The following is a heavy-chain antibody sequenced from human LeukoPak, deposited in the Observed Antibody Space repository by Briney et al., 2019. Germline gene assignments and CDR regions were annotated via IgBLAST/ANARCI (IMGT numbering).Heavy chain of an antibody. CDR2: IYSGGST. Sequence: GGSLRLSCAASGFTVSSNYMSWVRQAPGKGLEWVSVIYSGGSTYYADSVKGRFTISRDNSKNTLYLQMNSLRAEDTAVYYCAKSKPAYYYYGMDVWGQGTTVTVSS. CDR1: GFTVSSNY. CDR3: AKSKPAYYYYGMDV. J-gene: IGHJ6*02. D-gene: IGHD2-2*01. V-gene: IGHV3-66*01.